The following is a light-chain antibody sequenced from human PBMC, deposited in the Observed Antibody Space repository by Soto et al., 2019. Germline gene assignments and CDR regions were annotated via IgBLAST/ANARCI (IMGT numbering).Light chain of an antibody. CDR3: SAYTARRTLV. Sequence: QSVLTQPASVSGSAGQSITISCSGTMRDVGAYNLVSWYQQHPGTAPKLIIYEVRNRPSGISSRFSGSRSGNTASLTISGLQSEDEGDYYCSAYTARRTLVVGGGTKVTV. CDR2: EVR. J-gene: IGLJ3*02. V-gene: IGLV2-14*01. CDR1: MRDVGAYNL.